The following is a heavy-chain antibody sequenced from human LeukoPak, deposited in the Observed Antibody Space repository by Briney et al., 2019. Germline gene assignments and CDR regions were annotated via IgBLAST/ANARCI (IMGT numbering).Heavy chain of an antibody. J-gene: IGHJ4*02. CDR2: IIPIFGTA. V-gene: IGHV1-69*05. D-gene: IGHD4-23*01. Sequence: SVKVSCKASGGTFSSYAISWVRQAPGQGLEWMGGIIPIFGTANYAQKFQGRVTMTRDTSTSTVYMELSSLRSEDTAVYYCARGPPNYGGFDYWGQGTLVTVSS. CDR1: GGTFSSYA. CDR3: ARGPPNYGGFDY.